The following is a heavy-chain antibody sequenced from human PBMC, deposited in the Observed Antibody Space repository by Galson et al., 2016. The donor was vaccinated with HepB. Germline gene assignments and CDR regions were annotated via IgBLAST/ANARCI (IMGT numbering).Heavy chain of an antibody. Sequence: QSGAEVKKPGESLKISCKGSGYSFSSYWIGWVRQMPGKGLEWMGVISPGYSDTRYSPSFQRQVTIPADKSIPTAFLQWSSLKASDTAMYYCARQKAHPYYYGLGDWGQGTLVTVSS. CDR3: ARQKAHPYYYGLGD. CDR2: ISPGYSDT. J-gene: IGHJ4*02. D-gene: IGHD3-10*01. V-gene: IGHV5-51*01. CDR1: GYSFSSYW.